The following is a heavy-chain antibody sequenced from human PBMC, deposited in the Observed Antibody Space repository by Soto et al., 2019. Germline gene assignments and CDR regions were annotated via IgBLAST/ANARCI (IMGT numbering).Heavy chain of an antibody. J-gene: IGHJ3*02. CDR3: ARNKTEYYDSSGYSDAFDI. D-gene: IGHD3-22*01. V-gene: IGHV5-51*01. CDR2: IYPGDSDT. Sequence: PGESLKISCKGSGYSFTSYWIGWVRQMPGKGLEWMGIIYPGDSDTRYSPSFQGQVTISADKSISTAYLQWSSLKASDTAMYYCARNKTEYYDSSGYSDAFDIWSQVQMVIVSS. CDR1: GYSFTSYW.